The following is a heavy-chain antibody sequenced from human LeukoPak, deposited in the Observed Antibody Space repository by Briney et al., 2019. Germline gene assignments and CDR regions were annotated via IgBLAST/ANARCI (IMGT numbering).Heavy chain of an antibody. Sequence: SETLSLTCTVSGGSISSGDYYWSWIRQPPGKGLEWIGYIYYSGSTYYNPSLKSRVTISVDTSKSQFSLKLSSVTAADTAVYYCARAVADYGYAFDIWGQGTMVTVSS. CDR1: GGSISSGDYY. CDR3: ARAVADYGYAFDI. D-gene: IGHD4-17*01. V-gene: IGHV4-30-4*01. CDR2: IYYSGST. J-gene: IGHJ3*02.